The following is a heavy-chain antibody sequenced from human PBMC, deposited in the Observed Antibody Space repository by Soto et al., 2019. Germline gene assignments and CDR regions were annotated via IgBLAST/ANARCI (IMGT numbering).Heavy chain of an antibody. CDR3: ARFAVGATFDY. J-gene: IGHJ4*02. CDR1: GFTFSDYY. V-gene: IGHV3-11*06. CDR2: ISSSSSYT. Sequence: SCAASGFTFSDYYMSWIRQAPGKGLEWVSYISSSSSYTNYADSVKGRFTISRDNAKNSLYLQMNSLRAEDTAVYYCARFAVGATFDYWGQGTLVTVSS. D-gene: IGHD1-26*01.